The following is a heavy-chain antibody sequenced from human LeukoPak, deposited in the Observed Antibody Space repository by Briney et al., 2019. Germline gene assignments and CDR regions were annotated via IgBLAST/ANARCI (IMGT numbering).Heavy chain of an antibody. CDR3: TRENLAGRQYFDS. CDR1: GFTFSSYD. CDR2: IGTAGDT. V-gene: IGHV3-13*01. Sequence: GGSLRLSCAASGFTFSSYDMHWVRQATGKGLEWVSAIGTAGDTYYPGSVKGRFTISRDNSKNTVSLQMNRLTAEDTAVYYCTRENLAGRQYFDSWGQGTLVTVSS. J-gene: IGHJ4*02.